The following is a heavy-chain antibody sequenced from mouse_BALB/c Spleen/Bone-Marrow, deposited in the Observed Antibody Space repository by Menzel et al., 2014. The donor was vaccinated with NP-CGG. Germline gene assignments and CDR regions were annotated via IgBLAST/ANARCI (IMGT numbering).Heavy chain of an antibody. Sequence: EVQVVESGAELVKPGASVKLSCTASGFNIKDTYMHWVKQRPEQGLEWIGRIDPANGNTKYDPKFQGKATITADTSSNTAYLQLSSLTSEDTAVDYCASYYYGSAWFAYWGQGTLVTVSA. D-gene: IGHD1-1*01. CDR1: GFNIKDTY. CDR3: ASYYYGSAWFAY. J-gene: IGHJ3*01. V-gene: IGHV14-3*02. CDR2: IDPANGNT.